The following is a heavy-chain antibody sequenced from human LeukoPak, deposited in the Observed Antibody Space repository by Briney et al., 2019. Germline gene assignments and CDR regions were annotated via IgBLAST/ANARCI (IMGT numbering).Heavy chain of an antibody. CDR3: ASDPGYSRNWYFDY. Sequence: PGGSLRLSCAASGFTFGNYGMHWVRQAPGKGLEWVALIWYDGSNEYYADSVKGRFTISRDNSKNTLYLQMNSLGAEDTAVYYCASDPGYSRNWYFDYWGQGTLVTVSS. V-gene: IGHV3-33*01. CDR1: GFTFGNYG. J-gene: IGHJ4*02. D-gene: IGHD6-13*01. CDR2: IWYDGSNE.